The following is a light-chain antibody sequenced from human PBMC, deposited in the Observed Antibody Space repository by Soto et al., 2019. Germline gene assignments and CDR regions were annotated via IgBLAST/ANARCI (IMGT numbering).Light chain of an antibody. V-gene: IGLV1-44*01. CDR2: SNN. CDR1: SSNIGSNT. CDR3: AAWDDSLNGGV. Sequence: QSVLTQPPSASGTPGQRVTISCSGSSSNIGSNTVNWYQQLPGTAPKLLIYSNNQWPSGVPDRFSGSKSGTSASLAISGLQSEDEADYYCAAWDDSLNGGVFGGGTQLTVL. J-gene: IGLJ3*02.